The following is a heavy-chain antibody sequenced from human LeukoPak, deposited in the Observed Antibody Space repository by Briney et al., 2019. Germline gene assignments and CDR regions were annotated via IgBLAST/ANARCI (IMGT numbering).Heavy chain of an antibody. D-gene: IGHD4-17*01. CDR2: ISGPGTTI. CDR3: AKESGYGDPFGY. CDR1: GFTFSDYY. J-gene: IGHJ4*02. V-gene: IGHV3-11*04. Sequence: PGGSLRLSCAASGFTFSDYYMTWFRQAPGKGLEWVSYISGPGTTISYADSVKGRFTISRDNAKNSLYLQMNSLRAEDTAVYYCAKESGYGDPFGYWGQGTLVTVSS.